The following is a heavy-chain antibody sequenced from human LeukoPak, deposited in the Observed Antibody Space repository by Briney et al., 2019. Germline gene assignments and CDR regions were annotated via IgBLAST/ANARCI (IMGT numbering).Heavy chain of an antibody. CDR3: ARDGERGIVATILPLDY. Sequence: ASVKVSCKASGYTFTSYAMNWVRQAPGQGLEWMGRIIPILGIANYAQKFQGRVTITADKSTSTAYMELSSLRSEDTAVYYCARDGERGIVATILPLDYWGQGTLVTVSS. V-gene: IGHV1-69*04. D-gene: IGHD5-12*01. CDR2: IIPILGIA. J-gene: IGHJ4*02. CDR1: GYTFTSYA.